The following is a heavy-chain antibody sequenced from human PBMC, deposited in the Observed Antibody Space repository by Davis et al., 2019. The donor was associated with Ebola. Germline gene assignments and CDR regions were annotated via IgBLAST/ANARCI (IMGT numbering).Heavy chain of an antibody. CDR1: GGSISSYY. D-gene: IGHD6-19*01. CDR2: INHSGST. J-gene: IGHJ4*02. Sequence: SETLSLTCTVSGGSISSYYWSWIRQPPGKGLEWIGEINHSGSTNYNPSLKSRVTISVDTSKNQFSLKLSSVTAADTAVYYCARHGLIAVAGTFPFDYWGQGTLVTVSS. CDR3: ARHGLIAVAGTFPFDY. V-gene: IGHV4-34*01.